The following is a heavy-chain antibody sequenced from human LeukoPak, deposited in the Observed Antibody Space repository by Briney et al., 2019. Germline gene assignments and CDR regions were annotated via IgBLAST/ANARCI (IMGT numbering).Heavy chain of an antibody. D-gene: IGHD2-2*01. CDR1: GGSFSGYY. Sequence: SETLSLTCAVYGGSFSGYYWSWIRQPPGKGLEGIGEINHSGSTNYNPSLKSRVTISVDTSKNQFSLKLSSVTAAATAVYYCARVYFGYCSSTSTQGWFDPWGQGTLVTVSS. V-gene: IGHV4-34*01. CDR3: ARVYFGYCSSTSTQGWFDP. J-gene: IGHJ5*02. CDR2: INHSGST.